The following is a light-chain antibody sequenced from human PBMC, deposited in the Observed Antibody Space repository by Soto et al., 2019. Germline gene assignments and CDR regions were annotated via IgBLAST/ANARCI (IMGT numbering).Light chain of an antibody. CDR1: SSDVGGYYL. CDR3: CSYANTTTV. CDR2: EGS. Sequence: QSVLTQPASVSGSPGQSITISCTGVSSDVGGYYLVSWYQHHSGKAPKLMIYEGSKRPSGVSNRFSGSKSDNTASLTISGLQAEDEADYYCCSYANTTTVFGGGTKLTVL. V-gene: IGLV2-23*01. J-gene: IGLJ3*02.